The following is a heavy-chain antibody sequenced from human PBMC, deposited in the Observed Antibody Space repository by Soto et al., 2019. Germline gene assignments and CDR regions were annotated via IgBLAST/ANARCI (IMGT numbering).Heavy chain of an antibody. J-gene: IGHJ5*02. CDR3: ANRRPQGYYGSGSFFPFDP. Sequence: GGSLRLSCAASGFTFSSYAMSWVRQAPGKGLEWVSAISGSGGSTYYADSVKGRFTISRDNSKNTLYLQMNSLRAEDTAVYYCANRRPQGYYGSGSFFPFDPWGQGTLVTVSS. V-gene: IGHV3-23*01. CDR1: GFTFSSYA. CDR2: ISGSGGST. D-gene: IGHD3-10*01.